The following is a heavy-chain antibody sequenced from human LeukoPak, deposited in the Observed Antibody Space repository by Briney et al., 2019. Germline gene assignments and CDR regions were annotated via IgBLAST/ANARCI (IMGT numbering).Heavy chain of an antibody. CDR2: INAGNGYT. Sequence: ASVKVSCKASGGTFSSYAISWVRQAPGQRLEWMGWINAGNGYTKYSQKFQGRVTITRDTSATTAYMELSSLRSEDTAVYYCARLTSTSGWSYWGQGTLLTVSS. J-gene: IGHJ4*02. CDR1: GGTFSSYA. CDR3: ARLTSTSGWSY. V-gene: IGHV1-3*01. D-gene: IGHD6-19*01.